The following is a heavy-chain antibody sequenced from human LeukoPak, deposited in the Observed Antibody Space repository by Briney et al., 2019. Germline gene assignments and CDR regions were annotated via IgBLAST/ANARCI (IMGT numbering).Heavy chain of an antibody. D-gene: IGHD4-17*01. J-gene: IGHJ5*02. CDR3: ARSYGHYGWFDP. V-gene: IGHV4-39*01. Sequence: PSETLSLTCTVSGGSISSNIYSWGWIRQPPGKGLEWIGSIYYSGDTYYNPSLRSRVTISVDTSKSQFSLKVSYVTAADSAVYYCARSYGHYGWFDPWGQGTLVTVSS. CDR2: IYYSGDT. CDR1: GGSISSNIYS.